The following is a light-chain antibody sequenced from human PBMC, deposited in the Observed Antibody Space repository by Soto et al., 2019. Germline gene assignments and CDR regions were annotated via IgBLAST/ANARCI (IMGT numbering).Light chain of an antibody. CDR2: AAS. J-gene: IGKJ1*01. Sequence: DIQMTQSPSSLSASVGDRVTITCRASQSISSYLNWYQQKPGKAPKLLIYAASSLQSGVPSRFSGSGSETDFTLTISSLQPEDFATCYCQQSYSTPQTFGQGTKVEIK. CDR1: QSISSY. V-gene: IGKV1-39*01. CDR3: QQSYSTPQT.